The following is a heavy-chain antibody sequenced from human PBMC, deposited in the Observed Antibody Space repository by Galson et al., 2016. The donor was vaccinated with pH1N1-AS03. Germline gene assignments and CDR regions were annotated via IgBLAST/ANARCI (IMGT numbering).Heavy chain of an antibody. D-gene: IGHD3-16*01. V-gene: IGHV3-23*01. CDR3: TQGEGGGPDDD. CDR2: LGSGGDT. Sequence: SCKASGYTFTTYALRWVRQAPGKGLEWVSTLGSGGDTHYADSVKGRFTISRDKSKNTMYLQMNSLRAEDTAIYYCTQGEGGGPDDDWGQGTLVTVSS. J-gene: IGHJ4*02. CDR1: GYTFTTYA.